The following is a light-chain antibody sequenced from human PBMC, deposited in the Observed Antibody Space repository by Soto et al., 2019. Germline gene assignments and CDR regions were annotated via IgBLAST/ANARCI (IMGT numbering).Light chain of an antibody. J-gene: IGKJ5*01. CDR3: QQYGSSP. CDR1: QSVSSSY. Sequence: ESVLTQSPGTLSLSPGERATLSCRASQSVSSSYLAWYQQKPGQAPRLLIYGASSRATGIPDSFSGSASGTAFTLTVSTLEPEDFAVYYCQQYGSSPFGQGTRLEIK. V-gene: IGKV3-20*01. CDR2: GAS.